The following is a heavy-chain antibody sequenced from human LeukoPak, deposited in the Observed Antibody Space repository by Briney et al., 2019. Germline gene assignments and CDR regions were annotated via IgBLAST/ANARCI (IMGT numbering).Heavy chain of an antibody. CDR2: ISYGGNNE. D-gene: IGHD5-18*01. CDR3: AKERGYSYGYYFDY. J-gene: IGHJ4*02. V-gene: IGHV3-30-3*01. Sequence: GRSLRLSCAASGFTFDDYAMHWVRQAPAKGLEWVAVISYGGNNEFYANSVKGRFTISRDNSKNTLYLQMNSLRAEDTAVYYCAKERGYSYGYYFDYWGQGTLVTVSS. CDR1: GFTFDDYA.